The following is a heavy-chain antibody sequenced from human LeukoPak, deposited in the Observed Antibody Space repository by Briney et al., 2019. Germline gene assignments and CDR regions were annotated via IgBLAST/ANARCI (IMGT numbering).Heavy chain of an antibody. V-gene: IGHV3-53*01. Sequence: GGSLRLSCAASGFTVSSNYMSWVRQAPGKGLEWVSVIYSGGSTYYADSVKGRFTISRDNSKNTLYLQMNSLRAEDTAVYYCAREGAMADYYYYGMDVWGQGTTVTVSS. CDR1: GFTVSSNY. CDR2: IYSGGST. D-gene: IGHD1-26*01. CDR3: AREGAMADYYYYGMDV. J-gene: IGHJ6*02.